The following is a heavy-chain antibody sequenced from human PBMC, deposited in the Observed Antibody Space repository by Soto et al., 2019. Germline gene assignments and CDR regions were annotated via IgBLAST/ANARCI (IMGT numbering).Heavy chain of an antibody. V-gene: IGHV1-18*04. CDR1: GYTFTNYG. J-gene: IGHJ4*02. CDR3: ARRLYGDYDY. D-gene: IGHD4-17*01. Sequence: QVQLVQSGAEVKKPGASVKVSCKASGYTFTNYGISWVRQAPGQGLEWMGWISTNSGHTDYAQNLRGRVTMTTDTSTTTAYMELRSLRSDDTAVYYCARRLYGDYDYWGQGTLVTVSS. CDR2: ISTNSGHT.